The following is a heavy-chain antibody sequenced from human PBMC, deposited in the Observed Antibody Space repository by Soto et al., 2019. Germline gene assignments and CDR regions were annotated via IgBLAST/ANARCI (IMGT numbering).Heavy chain of an antibody. CDR1: RGALRSNS. V-gene: IGHV1-69*13. D-gene: IGHD3-16*01. CDR3: ARDGLGDYGEAFAF. J-gene: IGHJ3*01. CDR2: IIPIFGTA. Sequence: VEPSSKARRGALRSNSLRWAQHDPGQGLEWMGGIIPIFGTANYAQKFQGRVTITADESTSTAYMELSSLRSEDTALYYRARDGLGDYGEAFAFWRHGTMVTV.